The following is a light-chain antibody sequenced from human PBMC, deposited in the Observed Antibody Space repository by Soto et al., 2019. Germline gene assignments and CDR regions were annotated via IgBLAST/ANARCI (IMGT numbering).Light chain of an antibody. CDR3: QQSYSTPQT. Sequence: DIRMTQSPSTLSPXXLYXXTIXXLASQSISSWLAWYQQKPGKAPKLLIYDASSLQSGVPSRFSGSGSGTEFTLTVISLQPDDFATYYCQQSYSTPQTFGQGTKVDIK. CDR2: DAS. J-gene: IGKJ1*01. CDR1: QSISSW. V-gene: IGKV1-5*01.